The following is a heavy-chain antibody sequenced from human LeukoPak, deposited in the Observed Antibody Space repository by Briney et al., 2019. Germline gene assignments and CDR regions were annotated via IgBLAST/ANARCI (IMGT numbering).Heavy chain of an antibody. V-gene: IGHV3-21*01. D-gene: IGHD3-10*01. Sequence: PGRSLRLSCAVSGFTFSSYNMNWVRQAPGKGLEWVSSIRTRGSYIYYADSVKGRFTISRDNAKNSLYLQMTSLRAEDTAVYYCAKAEVLLWFGESPGAEYFQHWGQGTLVTVSS. CDR1: GFTFSSYN. J-gene: IGHJ1*01. CDR2: IRTRGSYI. CDR3: AKAEVLLWFGESPGAEYFQH.